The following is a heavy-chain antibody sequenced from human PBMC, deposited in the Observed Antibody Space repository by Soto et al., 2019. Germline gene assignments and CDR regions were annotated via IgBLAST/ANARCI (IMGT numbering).Heavy chain of an antibody. Sequence: GGSLRLSCAASGFTFSSYGMHWVRQAPGKGLEWVAVISYDGSNKYYADSVKGRFTISRDNSKNTLYLQMNSLRAEDTAVYYCAKDFEYSGYEGPVDYWGQGTLVTVSS. CDR3: AKDFEYSGYEGPVDY. CDR1: GFTFSSYG. J-gene: IGHJ4*02. D-gene: IGHD5-12*01. CDR2: ISYDGSNK. V-gene: IGHV3-30*18.